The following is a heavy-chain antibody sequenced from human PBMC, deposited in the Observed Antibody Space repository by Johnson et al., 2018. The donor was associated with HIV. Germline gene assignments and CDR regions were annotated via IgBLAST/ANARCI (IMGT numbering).Heavy chain of an antibody. CDR2: ISYDGSNK. D-gene: IGHD1-26*01. V-gene: IGHV3-30-3*01. J-gene: IGHJ3*02. CDR3: ARDAQGWELWGDGAFDI. Sequence: QVVESGGGVVQPGRSLRLSCAASGFTFSSYAMHWVRQAPGKGLEWVAVISYDGSNKYYADSVKGRFTISRDNSKNTLYLQMNSLRAEDTAVYYCARDAQGWELWGDGAFDIWGQGTMVTVSS. CDR1: GFTFSSYA.